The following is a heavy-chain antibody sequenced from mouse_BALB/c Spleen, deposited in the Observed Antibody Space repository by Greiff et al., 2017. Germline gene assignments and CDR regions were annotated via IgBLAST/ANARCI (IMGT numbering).Heavy chain of an antibody. V-gene: IGHV2-2*02. CDR3: ARNLGLRGYYAMDY. J-gene: IGHJ4*01. CDR2: IWSGGST. Sequence: QVQLKQSGPGLVQPSQSLSITCTVSGFSLTSYGVHWVRQSPGKGLEWLGVIWSGGSTDYNAAFISRLSISKDNSKSQVFFKMNSLQANDTAIYYCARNLGLRGYYAMDYWGQGTSVTVSS. D-gene: IGHD1-1*01. CDR1: GFSLTSYG.